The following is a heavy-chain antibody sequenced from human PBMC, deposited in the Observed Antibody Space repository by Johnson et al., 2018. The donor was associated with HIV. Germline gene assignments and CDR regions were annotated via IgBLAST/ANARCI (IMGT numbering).Heavy chain of an antibody. CDR2: INWNGGST. Sequence: VQLVESGGGVVRPGGSLRLSCAASGFTFDDYGMSWVRQAPGKGLEWVSGINWNGGSTGYADSVKGRFTISRDNAKNSLYLQMNSLRAEDTAVYYCARGSYNFWSGEREAFDIWGQGTMVTVSS. CDR1: GFTFDDYG. J-gene: IGHJ3*02. CDR3: ARGSYNFWSGEREAFDI. D-gene: IGHD3-3*01. V-gene: IGHV3-20*04.